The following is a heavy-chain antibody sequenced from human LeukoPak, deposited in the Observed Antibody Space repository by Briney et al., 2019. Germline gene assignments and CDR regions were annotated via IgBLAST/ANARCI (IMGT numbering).Heavy chain of an antibody. V-gene: IGHV3-33*01. D-gene: IGHD3-9*01. CDR1: GFTFSSYG. Sequence: GGSLRLSCAASGFTFSSYGMHWVRLAPGKGLEWVAVIWYDGSNKYYAVSVKGRFTVSRDNSKNTLSLQMDSLRAEDTAVYYCARDRYILTGYYYFDYWGQGTLVTVSS. CDR2: IWYDGSNK. CDR3: ARDRYILTGYYYFDY. J-gene: IGHJ4*02.